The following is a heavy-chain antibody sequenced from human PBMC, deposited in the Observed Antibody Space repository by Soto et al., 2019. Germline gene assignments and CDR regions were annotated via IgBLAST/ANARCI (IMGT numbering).Heavy chain of an antibody. Sequence: SETLSLTCNVCGGPISSYSWSWIRQPAGKGLALIARVSTSGSTNDDPSLKSRVTMSVATANDQFSRKLXSVTPAGKGLQRIGRIYHNGRNNYNXXIKCRVTMSVDTSKNQLSLKRSSATAEDTAVYYCARLLRYCVWSVDPGGQGTLVTVSS. D-gene: IGHD2-2*01. CDR3: GRIYHNGRNNYNXXIKCRVTMSVDTSKNQLSLKRSSATAEDTAVYYCARLLRYCVWSVDP. CDR1: GGPISSYS. CDR2: VSTSGST. V-gene: IGHV4-4*07. J-gene: IGHJ5*02.